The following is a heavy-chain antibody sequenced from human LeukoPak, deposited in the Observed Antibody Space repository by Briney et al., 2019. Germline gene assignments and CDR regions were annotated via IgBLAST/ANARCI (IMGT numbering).Heavy chain of an antibody. V-gene: IGHV4-34*01. J-gene: IGHJ4*02. CDR3: ARGAWELLKYYFDY. CDR2: INHSGST. Sequence: TSETLSLTCAVYGGSFSGYYWSWIRQPPGKGLEWIGEINHSGSTNYNPSLKSRVTISVDTSKNQFSLKLSSVTAADTAVYYCARGAWELLKYYFDYWGQGTLVTVSS. CDR1: GGSFSGYY. D-gene: IGHD1-26*01.